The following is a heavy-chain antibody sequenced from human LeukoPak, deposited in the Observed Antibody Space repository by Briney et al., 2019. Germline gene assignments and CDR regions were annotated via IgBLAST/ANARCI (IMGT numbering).Heavy chain of an antibody. V-gene: IGHV3-21*01. Sequence: GGSLRLSCAASGFPFSAYSMNWVRQAPGKGLEWVSSISGSSSYMFYADSVKGRFTISRDNAKNSLYLQMNSLRAEDTAVYYCAKAYYDSSGYSYYFDYWGQGSLVTVSS. CDR3: AKAYYDSSGYSYYFDY. CDR2: ISGSSSYM. CDR1: GFPFSAYS. J-gene: IGHJ4*02. D-gene: IGHD3-22*01.